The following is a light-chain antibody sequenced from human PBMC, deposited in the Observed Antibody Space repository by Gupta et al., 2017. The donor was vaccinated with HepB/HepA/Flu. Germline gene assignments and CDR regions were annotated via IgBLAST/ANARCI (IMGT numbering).Light chain of an antibody. V-gene: IGKV1-39*01. Sequence: DIQLSQSPSSLSASVGDRVTITCRASQNIGTFLNWYQRKPGKAPKILIYAASVLENGVAPRFSGSGSGTDFTLTISSLQPEDFAIYYCQQSYDNHLTFGGGTTMEI. CDR1: QNIGTF. J-gene: IGKJ4*01. CDR2: AAS. CDR3: QQSYDNHLT.